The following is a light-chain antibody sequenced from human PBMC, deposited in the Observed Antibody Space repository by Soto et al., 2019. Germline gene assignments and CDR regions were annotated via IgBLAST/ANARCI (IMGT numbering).Light chain of an antibody. CDR3: QQYQSLPLT. CDR2: GAS. CDR1: QIVSSN. Sequence: EIVTPQSNATLSVSPGERATLCCRASQIVSSNLAWYQQKLGQEPRLLIYGASARATGIPARFSGSGSETEFTLTISSLQSEDFAVYYCQQYQSLPLTFGGGTKVDIK. V-gene: IGKV3-15*01. J-gene: IGKJ4*01.